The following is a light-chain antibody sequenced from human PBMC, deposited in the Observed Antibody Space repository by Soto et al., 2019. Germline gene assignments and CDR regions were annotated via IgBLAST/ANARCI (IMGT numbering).Light chain of an antibody. CDR1: QSVSSW. J-gene: IGKJ1*01. CDR3: QHYNSYSEA. Sequence: TQSPASLSVSPGEIATLSCRASQSVSSWLAWYQQKPGKAPKLLIYDASSLESGVPSRFSGSGSGTEFTLTISSLQPDDFATYYCQHYNSYSEAFGQGTKVDIK. CDR2: DAS. V-gene: IGKV1-5*01.